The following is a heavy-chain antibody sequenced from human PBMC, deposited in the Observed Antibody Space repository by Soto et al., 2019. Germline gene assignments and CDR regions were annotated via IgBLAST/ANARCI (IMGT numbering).Heavy chain of an antibody. CDR1: GFTFSRYA. V-gene: IGHV3-64D*06. J-gene: IGHJ4*02. D-gene: IGHD3-10*01. Sequence: GGSLRLSCSASGFTFSRYAMHWVRQAPGKGLEYVSAISSNGGSTYYADSVKGRFTISRDNSKNTLYLQMSSLRAEDTAVYYCVKLPFRGVIISYYFDYWGQGTLVTVSS. CDR3: VKLPFRGVIISYYFDY. CDR2: ISSNGGST.